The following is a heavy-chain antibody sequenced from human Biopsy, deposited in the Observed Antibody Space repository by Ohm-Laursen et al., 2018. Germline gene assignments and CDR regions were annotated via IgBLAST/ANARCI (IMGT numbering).Heavy chain of an antibody. CDR1: GDSIRSYY. Sequence: DTLSLTWTVSGDSIRSYYWSWIRQTPEKGLEWIGHVYFTGSTNFNPSLKSRVTISVDTSRVRFSLTLSSVTAADTAIYYCARDRRGDSYMDVWGQGTTVTVSS. J-gene: IGHJ6*02. CDR3: ARDRRGDSYMDV. D-gene: IGHD2-15*01. V-gene: IGHV4-59*01. CDR2: VYFTGST.